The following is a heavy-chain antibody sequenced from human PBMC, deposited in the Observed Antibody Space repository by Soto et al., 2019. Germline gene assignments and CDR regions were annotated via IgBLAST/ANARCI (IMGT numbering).Heavy chain of an antibody. CDR2: IYWADDK. V-gene: IGHV2-5*02. D-gene: IGHD2-2*01. Sequence: QIALKESGPTLVKPTQTLTLTCTFSGFSITGNGEGVGWIRRPPGKALEWLALIYWADDKRYSPSLRNRLTITLDNSKDQVILTMTDMGPADTATYYCAHGYVQLLATFHYFDSWGQGTQVTVSS. CDR3: AHGYVQLLATFHYFDS. J-gene: IGHJ4*02. CDR1: GFSITGNGEG.